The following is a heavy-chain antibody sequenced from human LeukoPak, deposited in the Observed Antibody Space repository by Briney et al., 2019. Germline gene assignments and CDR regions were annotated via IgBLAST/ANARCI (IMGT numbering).Heavy chain of an antibody. CDR1: GFTFSSYS. CDR3: ASQVLATGRPRDYGMDV. V-gene: IGHV3-48*04. Sequence: GGSLRLSCAASGFTFSSYSMNWVRQAPGKGLEWVSYISSSSSTIYYADSVKGRFTISRDNAKNSLYLQMNSLRAEDTAVYYCASQVLATGRPRDYGMDVWGQGTTVTVSS. CDR2: ISSSSSTI. J-gene: IGHJ6*02. D-gene: IGHD5-12*01.